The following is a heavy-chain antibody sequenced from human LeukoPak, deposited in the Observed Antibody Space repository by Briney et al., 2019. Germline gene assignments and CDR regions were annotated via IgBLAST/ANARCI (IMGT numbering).Heavy chain of an antibody. CDR1: GYTFTSYD. J-gene: IGHJ6*02. CDR3: ARSFQSGYYTQYYYGMDV. V-gene: IGHV1-8*01. D-gene: IGHD3-3*01. Sequence: ASVKVSCKAPGYTFTSYDINWVRQATGQGLEWMGWMNPNSGNTGYAQKFQGRVTMTRNTSISTAYMELSSLRSEDTAVYYCARSFQSGYYTQYYYGMDVWGQGTTVTVSS. CDR2: MNPNSGNT.